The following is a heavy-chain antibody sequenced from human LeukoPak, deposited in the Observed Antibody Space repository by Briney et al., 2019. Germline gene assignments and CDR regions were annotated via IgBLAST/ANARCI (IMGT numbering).Heavy chain of an antibody. CDR3: ARESSGSYWG. V-gene: IGHV3-74*01. CDR2: LNLDGSTT. CDR1: GFIFSKHW. J-gene: IGHJ4*02. D-gene: IGHD3-10*01. Sequence: GGSLRLTCVASGFIFSKHWMHWVRQAPGKGLVWVSRLNLDGSTTSYADSVKGRFTISRDNAKNTLYLQMNSLRVDDTGVYYCARESSGSYWGWGQGTLVTVSS.